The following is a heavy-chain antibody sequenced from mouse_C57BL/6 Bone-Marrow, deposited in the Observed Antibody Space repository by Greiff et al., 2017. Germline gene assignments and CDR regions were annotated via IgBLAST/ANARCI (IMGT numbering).Heavy chain of an antibody. Sequence: EVKLVESGGDLVKPGGSLKLSCAASGFTFSSYGMSWVRQTPDKRLEWVATISSGGSYTYYPDSVTGRFTISRDNAKNTLYLQMSSLKSEDTAMYYCARQGAYFDYWGQGTTLTVSS. J-gene: IGHJ2*01. V-gene: IGHV5-6*01. CDR3: ARQGAYFDY. CDR2: ISSGGSYT. D-gene: IGHD3-1*01. CDR1: GFTFSSYG.